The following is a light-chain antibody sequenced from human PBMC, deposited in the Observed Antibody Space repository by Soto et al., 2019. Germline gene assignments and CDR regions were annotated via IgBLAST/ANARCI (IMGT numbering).Light chain of an antibody. Sequence: DVQMTQSPSSLSASVGDIANITCRASRGISNFLAWFTQKPGKVPILLIYGASTLQSGGPSRFSGSASGTDFTLTIRSLPPEDVATYYCQKYHSAPFPFGPGTKVHI. V-gene: IGKV1-27*01. CDR3: QKYHSAPFP. J-gene: IGKJ3*01. CDR2: GAS. CDR1: RGISNF.